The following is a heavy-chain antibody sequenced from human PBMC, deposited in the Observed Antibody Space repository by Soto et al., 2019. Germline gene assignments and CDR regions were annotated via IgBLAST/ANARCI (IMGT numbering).Heavy chain of an antibody. D-gene: IGHD4-17*01. Sequence: QVQLVQSGAEEQKPGASVKVSCKASGYTFTSYAMHWVRQAPGQRLEWMGWINAGNGNTKYSQKFQGRVTITRDTSASTAYMELSSLRSEDTAVYYCARYDYGSQTNDYWGQGTLVTVSS. CDR2: INAGNGNT. CDR3: ARYDYGSQTNDY. V-gene: IGHV1-3*05. CDR1: GYTFTSYA. J-gene: IGHJ4*02.